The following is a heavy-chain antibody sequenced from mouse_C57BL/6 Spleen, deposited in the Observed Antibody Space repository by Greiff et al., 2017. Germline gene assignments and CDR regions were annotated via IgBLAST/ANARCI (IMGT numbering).Heavy chain of an antibody. V-gene: IGHV1-80*01. Sequence: QVQLKESGAELVKPGASVKISCKASGYAFSSYWMNWVKQRPGKGLEWIGQIYPGDGDTNYNGKFKGKATLTADKSSSTAYMQLSSLTSEDSAVYFCARSTYYDYDGDYAMDYWGQGTSVTVSS. CDR1: GYAFSSYW. J-gene: IGHJ4*01. D-gene: IGHD2-4*01. CDR3: ARSTYYDYDGDYAMDY. CDR2: IYPGDGDT.